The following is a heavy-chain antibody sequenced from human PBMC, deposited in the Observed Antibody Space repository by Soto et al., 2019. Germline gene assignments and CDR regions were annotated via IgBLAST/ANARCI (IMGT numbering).Heavy chain of an antibody. D-gene: IGHD2-2*01. CDR1: GFTFSSYA. Sequence: EVQLLESGGGLVQPGGSLRLSCAASGFTFSSYAMSWVRQAPGKGLEWVSAISGSGGSTYYADSVKGRFTISRDSSKNTLYLQMNSLRAEDTAVYYCAKDRSIVVVPAAISRWGQGTLVTVSS. CDR2: ISGSGGST. CDR3: AKDRSIVVVPAAISR. V-gene: IGHV3-23*01. J-gene: IGHJ4*02.